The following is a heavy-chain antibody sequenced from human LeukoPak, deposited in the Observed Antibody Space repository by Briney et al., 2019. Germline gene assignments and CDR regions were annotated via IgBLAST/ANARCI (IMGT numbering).Heavy chain of an antibody. V-gene: IGHV3-48*03. D-gene: IGHD2-2*01. CDR1: GFTFSSYE. Sequence: GSLRLSCAASGFTFSSYEMNWVRQAPGKGLQWVSDISSSGTTIYYADSVKGRFTISRDNAKNSLYLQMNSLRAEDTAVYYCARKYCSTTSCLFDNWGQGTLVTVSS. CDR2: ISSSGTTI. J-gene: IGHJ4*02. CDR3: ARKYCSTTSCLFDN.